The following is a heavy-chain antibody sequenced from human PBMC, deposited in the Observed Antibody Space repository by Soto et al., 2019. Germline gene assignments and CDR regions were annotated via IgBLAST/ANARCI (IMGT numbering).Heavy chain of an antibody. CDR1: GFTFSSYG. V-gene: IGHV3-30*18. CDR3: AKDNSQTHYYDSSGYYYTEYFQH. Sequence: QVQLVESGGGVVQPGRSLRLSCAASGFTFSSYGMHWVRQAPGKGLEWVAVISYDGSDKYYADSVKGRFTISRDNSKNTLYLQMNSLRAEYTAVYYCAKDNSQTHYYDSSGYYYTEYFQHWGQGTLVTVSS. D-gene: IGHD3-22*01. J-gene: IGHJ1*01. CDR2: ISYDGSDK.